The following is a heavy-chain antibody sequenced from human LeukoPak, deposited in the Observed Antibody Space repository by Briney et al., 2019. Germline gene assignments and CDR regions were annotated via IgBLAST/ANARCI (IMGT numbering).Heavy chain of an antibody. J-gene: IGHJ6*03. CDR1: GFTFSSYA. D-gene: IGHD5-18*01. Sequence: PGGSLRLSCAASGFTFSSYAMHWVRQAPGKGLEYVSAISSNGGSTYYANSVKGRFTISRDNSKNTLYLQMGSLRAEDMAVYYCARAPRAEIQLWYYYMDVWGKGTTVTVSS. V-gene: IGHV3-64*01. CDR2: ISSNGGST. CDR3: ARAPRAEIQLWYYYMDV.